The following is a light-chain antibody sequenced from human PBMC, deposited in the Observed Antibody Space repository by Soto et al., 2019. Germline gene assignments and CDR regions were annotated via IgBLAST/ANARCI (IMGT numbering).Light chain of an antibody. CDR2: TAS. V-gene: IGKV1-39*01. J-gene: IGKJ4*01. Sequence: DIQMTQSPSSLSASVGDRVTITCRASQSISDYLNWYQQKPGKAPRLLIYTASSLQSAVPARFSGSGSGTDFTLTISSLQPEDFATYYCQQSYSSSVTFGGGTNVEI. CDR1: QSISDY. CDR3: QQSYSSSVT.